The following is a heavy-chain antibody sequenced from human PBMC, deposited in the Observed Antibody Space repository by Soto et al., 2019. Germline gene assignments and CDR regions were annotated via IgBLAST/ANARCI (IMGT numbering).Heavy chain of an antibody. CDR1: QIIFSAFA. CDR2: ITGSGGST. Sequence: EVQLLESGGGLVQPGGSLRLSCTASQIIFSAFAMSWVRQAPGKGLEWVSGITGSGGSTNYADSVKGRFTISRDNSKDTLYLQMNSLRAEDTATDYCALVTVTRIRGEPPAHWGQGTLVTVSA. V-gene: IGHV3-23*01. D-gene: IGHD3-10*01. J-gene: IGHJ4*02. CDR3: ALVTVTRIRGEPPAH.